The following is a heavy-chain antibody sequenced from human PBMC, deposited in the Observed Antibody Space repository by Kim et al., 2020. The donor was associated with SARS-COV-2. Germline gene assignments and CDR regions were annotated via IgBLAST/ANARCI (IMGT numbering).Heavy chain of an antibody. CDR1: GFTFSSYA. V-gene: IGHV3-30*04. CDR3: ARARAYSSSWFSRSYYGMDV. J-gene: IGHJ6*02. D-gene: IGHD6-13*01. CDR2: ISYDGSNK. Sequence: GGSLRLSCAASGFTFSSYAMHWVRQAPGKGLEWVAVISYDGSNKYYADSVKGRFTISRDNSKNTLYLQMNSLRAEDTAVYYCARARAYSSSWFSRSYYGMDVWGQGTTVTVSS.